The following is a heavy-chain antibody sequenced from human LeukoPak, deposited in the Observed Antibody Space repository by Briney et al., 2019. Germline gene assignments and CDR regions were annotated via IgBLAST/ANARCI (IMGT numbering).Heavy chain of an antibody. Sequence: PGGSLRLSCAASGFTFSSYSMNWVRQAPGKGLEWVSSISSSSSYIYYADSVKGRFTISRDNAKNSLYLQMNSLRAEDTAVYYCARGQGYCSSTSCYRLFDYWGRGTLVTVSS. D-gene: IGHD2-2*01. CDR2: ISSSSSYI. V-gene: IGHV3-21*01. J-gene: IGHJ4*02. CDR3: ARGQGYCSSTSCYRLFDY. CDR1: GFTFSSYS.